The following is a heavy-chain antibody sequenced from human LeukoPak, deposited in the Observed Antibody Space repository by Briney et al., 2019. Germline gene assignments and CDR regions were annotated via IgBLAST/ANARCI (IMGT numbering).Heavy chain of an antibody. D-gene: IGHD3-22*01. CDR2: IYSDGST. CDR3: AKIVVITGSDYFDY. V-gene: IGHV3-53*01. J-gene: IGHJ4*02. CDR1: GFTVSSNY. Sequence: GGSLRLSCAASGFTVSSNYMTWVRQPPGKGLGWVSVIYSDGSTYYADSVKGRFTMSRDNSKNTLYLQMNSLRAEDTAVYYCAKIVVITGSDYFDYWGQGTLVTVSS.